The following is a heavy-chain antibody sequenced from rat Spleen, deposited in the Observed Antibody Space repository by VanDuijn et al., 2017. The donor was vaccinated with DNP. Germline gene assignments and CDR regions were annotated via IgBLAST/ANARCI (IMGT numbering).Heavy chain of an antibody. V-gene: IGHV5-7*01. CDR2: IVYDGSSS. Sequence: EVQLVESGGGLVQPGRSLKLSCAASGVTFSDYSMAWVRQAPKKGLEWVATIVYDGSSSYYGDSVTGRFTISRDNEEDTVYLQMNSLRSEDTATYYCAKEHHGYNYHYYYAMDAWGQGTSVTVSS. CDR1: GVTFSDYS. CDR3: AKEHHGYNYHYYYAMDA. J-gene: IGHJ4*01. D-gene: IGHD1-4*01.